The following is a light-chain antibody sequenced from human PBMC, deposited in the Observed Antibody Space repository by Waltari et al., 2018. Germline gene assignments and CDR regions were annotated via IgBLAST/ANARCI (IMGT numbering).Light chain of an antibody. CDR1: RTNVGSNY. CDR3: ASWDFRLTVWV. Sequence: QSVLTQPPSASGTPGQKVTIPCSGGRTNVGSNYVNWYQHFPGSAPKLLFYRDNQRHSGVPARFSVSKSGTSASLSISDLRPEDEADYYCASWDFRLTVWVFGGGSRLTVL. V-gene: IGLV1-47*01. CDR2: RDN. J-gene: IGLJ3*02.